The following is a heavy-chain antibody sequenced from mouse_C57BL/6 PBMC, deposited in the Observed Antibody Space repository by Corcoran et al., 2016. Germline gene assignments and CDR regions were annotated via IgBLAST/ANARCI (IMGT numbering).Heavy chain of an antibody. CDR3: ASSVIYYDYDGFAY. D-gene: IGHD2-4*01. Sequence: QVTLKESGPGILQSSQTLSLTCSFSGCSLSTSGMGVSWIRQPSGKGLEWLAHIYWDDDKRYNPSLKSRLTISKDTSRNQVFLKITSVDTADTATYYCASSVIYYDYDGFAYWGQGTLVTVSA. CDR2: IYWDDDK. J-gene: IGHJ3*01. CDR1: GCSLSTSGMG. V-gene: IGHV8-12*01.